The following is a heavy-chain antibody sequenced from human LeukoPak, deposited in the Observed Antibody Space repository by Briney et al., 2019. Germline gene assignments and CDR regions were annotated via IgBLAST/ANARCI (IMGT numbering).Heavy chain of an antibody. D-gene: IGHD6-13*01. Sequence: PGGPLRLSCAASGFTFRSYAMSWVRQAPGKGLEWVSGISGSGGSTYYADSVKGRFTISRDNSKNTLDMLMNSLRAEDTAVYYCAKDGSSSWYRPNWFDPWGQGTLVTVSS. J-gene: IGHJ5*02. CDR3: AKDGSSSWYRPNWFDP. CDR1: GFTFRSYA. V-gene: IGHV3-23*01. CDR2: ISGSGGST.